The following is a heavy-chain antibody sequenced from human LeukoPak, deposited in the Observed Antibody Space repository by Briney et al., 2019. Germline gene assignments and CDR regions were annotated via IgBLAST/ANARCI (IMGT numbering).Heavy chain of an antibody. V-gene: IGHV4-38-2*02. D-gene: IGHD4-17*01. CDR3: ASTITVTTDY. Sequence: SETLSLTCTVSGYSISSGYYWGWIRQPPGKGLEWIGSIYHSGSVYFNPSLKGRVTISVDTSNNQFSLKLSSVTAADTAVYYCASTITVTTDYWGQGTLVTVSS. J-gene: IGHJ4*02. CDR2: IYHSGSV. CDR1: GYSISSGYY.